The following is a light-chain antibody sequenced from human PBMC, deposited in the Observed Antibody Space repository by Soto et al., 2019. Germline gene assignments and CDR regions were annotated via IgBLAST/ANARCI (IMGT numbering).Light chain of an antibody. V-gene: IGKV1-27*01. CDR1: QGISNY. CDR3: QKYESAPYT. CDR2: AGS. Sequence: DIQMTQSPSSLSASVGDRVTITCRASQGISNYLAWYQQKPGKVPKLLIYAGSTLRSGVPSRFSGSGSGTDFTLTISSLQPEDVATYYCQKYESAPYTFGQGTRLEIK. J-gene: IGKJ5*01.